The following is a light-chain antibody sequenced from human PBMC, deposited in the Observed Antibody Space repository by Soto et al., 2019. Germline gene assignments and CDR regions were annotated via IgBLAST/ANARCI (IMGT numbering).Light chain of an antibody. CDR1: QRVSNNY. CDR3: QQYGTSPWT. J-gene: IGKJ1*01. Sequence: EIVLTQSPGTLYWSTGERATLSCTASQRVSNNYVAWYQQIPGQPPRVLIKGASTGFLGIPDRFSGSGSGTDFTLTITRLEPEDFAVYYCQQYGTSPWTFGQGTKVELK. V-gene: IGKV3-20*01. CDR2: GAS.